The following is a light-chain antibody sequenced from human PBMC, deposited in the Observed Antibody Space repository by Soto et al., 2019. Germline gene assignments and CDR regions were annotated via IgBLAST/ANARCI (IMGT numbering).Light chain of an antibody. CDR1: QSVGSN. J-gene: IGKJ2*01. Sequence: EIVMTQSPATLSVSPGERATLSCRASQSVGSNLAWYQQKPGQAPRLLIYGASTRATGIPARFSGSGSGTEFTLPISSLQSEDFAVYYCQQYNNWPYTFGQGTKLEIK. V-gene: IGKV3-15*01. CDR2: GAS. CDR3: QQYNNWPYT.